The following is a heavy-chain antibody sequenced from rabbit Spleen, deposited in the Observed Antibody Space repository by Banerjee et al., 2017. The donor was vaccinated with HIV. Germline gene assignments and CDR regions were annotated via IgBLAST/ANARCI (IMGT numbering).Heavy chain of an antibody. CDR3: ANDLDGVIGWYFVW. J-gene: IGHJ4*01. D-gene: IGHD1-1*01. V-gene: IGHV1S45*01. CDR2: INAITGKA. Sequence: EQLVESGGGLVQPGGSLKLSCTASGFSFRNKAVMCWVRQAQGKGLEWIACINAITGKAVYASWAKGRCAFSKTSSTPVSLQMTSLTAADTVTYFYANDLDGVIGWYFVWWGPGTLVTV. CDR1: GFSFRNKAV.